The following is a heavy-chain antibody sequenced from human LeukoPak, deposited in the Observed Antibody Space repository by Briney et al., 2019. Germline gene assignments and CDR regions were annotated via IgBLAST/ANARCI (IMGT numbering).Heavy chain of an antibody. V-gene: IGHV3-48*03. J-gene: IGHJ4*02. CDR3: ARAGFIAIFDY. CDR2: ISSSGSTI. Sequence: PGGSLRLSCAASGFTFSSYEMSWVRQAPGKGLEWVSYISSSGSTIYYADSVKGRFTISRDNAKNSLYLQMNSPRAEDTAVYYCARAGFIAIFDYWGQGTLVTVSS. CDR1: GFTFSSYE.